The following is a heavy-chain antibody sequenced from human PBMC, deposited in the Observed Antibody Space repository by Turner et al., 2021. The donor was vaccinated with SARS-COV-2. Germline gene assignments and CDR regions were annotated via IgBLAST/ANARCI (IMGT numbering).Heavy chain of an antibody. CDR1: GGTFSTYA. CDR3: ASDWHYDSSGYWEQS. D-gene: IGHD3-22*01. V-gene: IGHV1-69*06. J-gene: IGHJ4*02. Sequence: QVKLVQSGAEVKKPGASAKVPGRASGGTFSTYAITWVRQAPGRGFECMGGIIPIFCTANYAQKFQVRVTITADKSTSTAYMELSSLRSEDTSVYYCASDWHYDSSGYWEQSWGQGTLVTVSS. CDR2: IIPIFCTA.